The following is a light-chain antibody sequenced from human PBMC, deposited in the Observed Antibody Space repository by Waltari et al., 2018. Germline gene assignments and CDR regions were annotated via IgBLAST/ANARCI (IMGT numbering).Light chain of an antibody. J-gene: IGKJ1*01. CDR3: MQARQTPWT. Sequence: DIVMTQSPLSLSVTPGEPASISCRSSQSLLHSSGNTFLDWYLRKPGQSPQLLIYLVSNRASGGPDRFSGSGSGTDFTLKISRVEAEDVGVYFCMQARQTPWTFGQGTKVEIK. CDR1: QSLLHSSGNTF. V-gene: IGKV2-28*01. CDR2: LVS.